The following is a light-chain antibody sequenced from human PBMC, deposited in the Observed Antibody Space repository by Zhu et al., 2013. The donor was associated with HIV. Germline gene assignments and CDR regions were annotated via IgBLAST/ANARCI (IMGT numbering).Light chain of an antibody. CDR3: QQYHTYPHT. J-gene: IGKJ2*01. Sequence: DIQMTQSPSIVSASIGSRVILTCRASQNIGSFLAWFQYKPGKAPDLLIYKASILVVWGRRRGSGASGTGTEFTLTIDDLRPDDRASFFCQQYHTYPHTFGPGAEPGDQT. V-gene: IGKV1-5*03. CDR2: KAS. CDR1: QNIGSF.